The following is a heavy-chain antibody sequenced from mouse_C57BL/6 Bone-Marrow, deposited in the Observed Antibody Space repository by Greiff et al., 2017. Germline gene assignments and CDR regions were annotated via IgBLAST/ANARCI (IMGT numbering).Heavy chain of an antibody. D-gene: IGHD1-1*01. CDR3: VSPYYGSSTGYFDV. J-gene: IGHJ1*03. CDR1: GFTFSDYY. Sequence: EVMLVESGGGLVQPGGSLKLSCAASGFTFSDYYMYWVRQTPEKRLEWVAYISNGGGSTYYPDTVKGRFTISRDNAKNTLYLQMSRLKSEDTAMYYCVSPYYGSSTGYFDVWGTGTTVTVSS. CDR2: ISNGGGST. V-gene: IGHV5-12*01.